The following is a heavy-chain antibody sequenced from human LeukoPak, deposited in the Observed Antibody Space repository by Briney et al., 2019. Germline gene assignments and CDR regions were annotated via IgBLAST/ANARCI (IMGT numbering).Heavy chain of an antibody. CDR3: ANQDGYKNS. D-gene: IGHD5-24*01. V-gene: IGHV3-33*06. CDR2: IWFDGSEK. Sequence: GGSLRLSCAASGFTFSNYAMHWVRQAPGKGLEWVAVIWFDGSEKYYADSVKGRFTISRDNSKNTLYLQMNSLSAEDSAVYYCANQDGYKNSWGQGTLVTVSS. J-gene: IGHJ4*02. CDR1: GFTFSNYA.